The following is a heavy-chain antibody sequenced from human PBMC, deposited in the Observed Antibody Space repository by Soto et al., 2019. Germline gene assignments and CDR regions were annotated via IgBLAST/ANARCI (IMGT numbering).Heavy chain of an antibody. D-gene: IGHD2-2*01. J-gene: IGHJ3*02. CDR3: AKDRGDIVVVPAAKPSDAFDI. CDR1: GFTFSSYG. Sequence: PGGSLRLSCAASGFTFSSYGMHWVRQAPGKGLEWVAVISYDGSNKYYADSVKGRFTISRDNSKNTLYPQMNSLRAEDTAVYYCAKDRGDIVVVPAAKPSDAFDIWGQGTMVTVSS. CDR2: ISYDGSNK. V-gene: IGHV3-30*18.